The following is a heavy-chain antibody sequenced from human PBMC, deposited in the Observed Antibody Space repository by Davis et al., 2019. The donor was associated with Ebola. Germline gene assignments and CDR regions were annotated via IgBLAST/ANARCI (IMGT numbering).Heavy chain of an antibody. Sequence: ASVKVSCKASGYTFTSYAMHWVRQAPGQRLEWMGWINAGNGNTKYSQKFQGRVTITRDTSASTAYMELSSLRSEDTAVYYCARDKRITMVQGVIILGYWGQGTLVTVSS. V-gene: IGHV1-3*01. CDR1: GYTFTSYA. D-gene: IGHD3-10*01. CDR3: ARDKRITMVQGVIILGY. J-gene: IGHJ4*02. CDR2: INAGNGNT.